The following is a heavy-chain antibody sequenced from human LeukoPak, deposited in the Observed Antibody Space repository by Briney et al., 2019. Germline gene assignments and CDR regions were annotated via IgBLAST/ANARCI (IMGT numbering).Heavy chain of an antibody. CDR2: INPNSGGT. CDR1: GYTFTGYY. V-gene: IGHV1-2*02. CDR3: ARDEGYCSSTSCYDYFQH. J-gene: IGHJ1*01. D-gene: IGHD2-2*01. Sequence: ASVKVSCKASGYTFTGYYMHWVRQAPGQGLEWMGWINPNSGGTNYAQSFQGRVTMTRDTSISTAYMELSRLRSDDTAVYYCARDEGYCSSTSCYDYFQHWGQGTLVTVSS.